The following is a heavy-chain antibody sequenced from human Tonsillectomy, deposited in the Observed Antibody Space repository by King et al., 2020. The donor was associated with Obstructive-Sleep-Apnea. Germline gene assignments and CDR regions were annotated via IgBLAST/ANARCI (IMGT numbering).Heavy chain of an antibody. CDR3: AKVLYYDILTGAPCAFDI. D-gene: IGHD3-9*01. Sequence: VQLVESGGGLVQPGRSLRLSCAASGFTFDDYAMHWVRQAPGKGLEWVSGISWNSGSIGYADSVKGRFTISRDNAKNSLYLQMNSLRAEDTALYYCAKVLYYDILTGAPCAFDIWGQGTMVTVSS. CDR1: GFTFDDYA. V-gene: IGHV3-9*01. J-gene: IGHJ3*02. CDR2: ISWNSGSI.